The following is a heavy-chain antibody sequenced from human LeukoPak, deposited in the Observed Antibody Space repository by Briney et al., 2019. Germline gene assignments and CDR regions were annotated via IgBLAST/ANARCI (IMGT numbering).Heavy chain of an antibody. CDR3: AKDQFPYYGSGSSRIDY. J-gene: IGHJ4*02. CDR2: ISYDGSNK. CDR1: GFTFSSYA. Sequence: PGGSLRLSCAASGFTFSSYAMHWVRQAPGKGLEWLAVISYDGSNKYYADSVKGRFTISRDNSKNTLYLQMNSLRAEDTAVYYCAKDQFPYYGSGSSRIDYWGQEPLVTVSS. V-gene: IGHV3-30-3*01. D-gene: IGHD3-10*01.